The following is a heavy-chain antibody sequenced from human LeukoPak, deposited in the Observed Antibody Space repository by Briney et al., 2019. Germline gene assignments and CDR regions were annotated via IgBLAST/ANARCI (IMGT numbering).Heavy chain of an antibody. CDR3: ARAYSGSYYYYDMDV. CDR1: GYTFISYD. V-gene: IGHV1-8*01. D-gene: IGHD1-26*01. J-gene: IGHJ6*02. Sequence: ASVKVSCKASGYTFISYDVSWVRQAPGQGLEWMGGMDPNSGNTGYAQKFQGRVIMTKNTSISTAYMELGSLTSEDTAVYYCARAYSGSYYYYDMDVWGQGTTVTVSS. CDR2: MDPNSGNT.